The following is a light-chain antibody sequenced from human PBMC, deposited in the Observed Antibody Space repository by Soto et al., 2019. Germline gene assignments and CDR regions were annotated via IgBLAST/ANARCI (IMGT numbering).Light chain of an antibody. V-gene: IGKV3-20*01. CDR2: GAS. CDR3: QQFASYPLT. CDR1: QSVRNNF. J-gene: IGKJ4*02. Sequence: EIVLTQSPGTLSLSPGERVTLSCRASQSVRNNFLAWYQHKRGQAPRFLIYGASTRDTGIPDRFSGGGYGADFTLTISRLEPEDFAVYYCQQFASYPLTLGGGTKVEIK.